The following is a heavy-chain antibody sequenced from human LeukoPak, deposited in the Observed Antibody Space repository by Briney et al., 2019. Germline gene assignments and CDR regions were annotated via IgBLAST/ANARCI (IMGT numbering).Heavy chain of an antibody. J-gene: IGHJ4*02. CDR1: GGSFSGYY. CDR2: IYTSGST. V-gene: IGHV4-59*10. Sequence: ASETLSLTCAVYGGSFSGYYWSWIRQPAGKGLEWIGRIYTSGSTNYNPSLKSRVTMSVDTSKNQFSLKLSSVTAADTAVYYCASSPQDFWSGYYTNYFDYWGQGTLVTVSS. D-gene: IGHD3-3*01. CDR3: ASSPQDFWSGYYTNYFDY.